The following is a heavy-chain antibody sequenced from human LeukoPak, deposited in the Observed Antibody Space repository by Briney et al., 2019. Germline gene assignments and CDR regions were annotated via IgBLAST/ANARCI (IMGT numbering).Heavy chain of an antibody. Sequence: GGSLRLSCAASGFTFSSYSMNWVRQAPGKGLEWVSSINSSSSYIYYADSVKGRFTISRDNDKNFLYLEMNNLRAEDTALYHCARDPWSFDAFDFWGQGTMVTVSA. V-gene: IGHV3-21*04. CDR3: ARDPWSFDAFDF. J-gene: IGHJ3*01. CDR2: INSSSSYI. CDR1: GFTFSSYS. D-gene: IGHD2-8*02.